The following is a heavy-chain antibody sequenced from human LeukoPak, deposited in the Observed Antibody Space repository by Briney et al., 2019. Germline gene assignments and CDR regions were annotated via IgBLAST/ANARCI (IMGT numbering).Heavy chain of an antibody. Sequence: SVKVSCKASGGTFSYYAISWVRQAPGQGLEWMGRIIPIFGTANYAQKFQGRVTITTDESTSTAYMELSSLRSEDTAVYYCARGLELRYFDWLLGDYYYYYMDVWGKGTTVTVSS. CDR1: GGTFSYYA. D-gene: IGHD3-9*01. CDR3: ARGLELRYFDWLLGDYYYYYMDV. V-gene: IGHV1-69*05. CDR2: IIPIFGTA. J-gene: IGHJ6*03.